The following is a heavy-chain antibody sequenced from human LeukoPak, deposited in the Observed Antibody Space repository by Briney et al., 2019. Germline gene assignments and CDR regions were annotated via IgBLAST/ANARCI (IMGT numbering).Heavy chain of an antibody. CDR2: ISSSSSYI. D-gene: IGHD6-19*01. CDR3: AAQWLVSG. Sequence: GGSLRLSCAASGFTFNSYSMNWVRQAPGKGLEWVSSISSSSSYIYYADSVKGRFTISRDNAKNSLHLQMNSLRAEDTAVYYCAAQWLVSGGGQGTLVTVSS. J-gene: IGHJ4*02. CDR1: GFTFNSYS. V-gene: IGHV3-21*01.